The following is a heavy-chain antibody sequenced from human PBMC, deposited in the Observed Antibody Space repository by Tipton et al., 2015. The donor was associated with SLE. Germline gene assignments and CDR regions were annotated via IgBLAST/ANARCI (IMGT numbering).Heavy chain of an antibody. CDR3: AKGMDDCITIFGVVKTCAFDI. J-gene: IGHJ3*02. V-gene: IGHV3-9*01. CDR2: ISWNSHSI. Sequence: SLRLSCAASGFTFDDYAMHWVRQAPGKGLEWVSGISWNSHSIGYADSVKGRFTISRDNAKNSLYLQMNSLRAEDTALYYCAKGMDDCITIFGVVKTCAFDIWGQGTMVTVSS. D-gene: IGHD3-3*01. CDR1: GFTFDDYA.